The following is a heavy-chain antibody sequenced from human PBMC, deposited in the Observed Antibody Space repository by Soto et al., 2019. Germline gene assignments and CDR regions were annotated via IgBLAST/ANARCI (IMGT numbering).Heavy chain of an antibody. CDR1: GGSISSVGYY. V-gene: IGHV4-31*03. D-gene: IGHD5-18*01. CDR2: MYYTGTT. CDR3: AADSFGSPGYYFGMDV. J-gene: IGHJ6*02. Sequence: PSETLSLTCTVSGGSISSVGYYWTWVRQHPGKGLEWLGYMYYTGTTSYNPSLRSRLNISRDTSKNQFSLKLTSVTAADTAVYYCAADSFGSPGYYFGMDVWGQGTTVTVSS.